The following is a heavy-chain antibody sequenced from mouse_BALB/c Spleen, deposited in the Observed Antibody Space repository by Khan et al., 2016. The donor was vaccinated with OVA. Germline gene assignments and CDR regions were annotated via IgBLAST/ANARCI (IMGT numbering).Heavy chain of an antibody. D-gene: IGHD2-2*01. CDR3: ARDDGNDVAAMDY. CDR2: IWAGGST. CDR1: GFTLITYG. Sequence: QVQLKESGPGLVAPSQSLSITCTVSGFTLITYGVHWVRQPPGKGLEWLGIIWAGGSTNYNSVLMSSLSITKDNSTSQVFLKMNSLQTDDTARYYCARDDGNDVAAMDYWGQGTSVTVSS. V-gene: IGHV2-9*02. J-gene: IGHJ4*01.